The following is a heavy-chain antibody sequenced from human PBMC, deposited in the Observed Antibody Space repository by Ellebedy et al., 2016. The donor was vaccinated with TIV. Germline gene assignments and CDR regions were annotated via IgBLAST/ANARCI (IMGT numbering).Heavy chain of an antibody. J-gene: IGHJ3*02. CDR1: GGSISSSSYY. V-gene: IGHV4-39*07. D-gene: IGHD5-24*01. CDR2: IYYSGST. CDR3: ARVGEMATIHDAFDI. Sequence: SETLSLTXTVSGGSISSSSYYWGWIRQPPGKGLEWIGSIYYSGSTYYNPSLKSRVTISVDTSKNQFSLKLSSVTAADTAVYYCARVGEMATIHDAFDIWGQGTMVTVSS.